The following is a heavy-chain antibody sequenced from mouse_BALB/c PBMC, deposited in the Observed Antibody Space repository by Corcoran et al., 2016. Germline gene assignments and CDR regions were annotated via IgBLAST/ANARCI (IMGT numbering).Heavy chain of an antibody. CDR1: GYTFTNYG. Sequence: QIQLVQSGPELMKPGETVKISCKASGYTFTNYGMNWVKQAPGKGLKWMGWINTYTGEPTYADDFKGRFAYSLETSASTAYLQINNLKNEDMATYFCARGAFYAMDYWGQGTSVTVSS. J-gene: IGHJ4*01. CDR3: ARGAFYAMDY. CDR2: INTYTGEP. V-gene: IGHV9-1*02.